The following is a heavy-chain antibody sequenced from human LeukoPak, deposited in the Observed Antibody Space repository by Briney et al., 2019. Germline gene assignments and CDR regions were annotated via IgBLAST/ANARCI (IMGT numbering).Heavy chain of an antibody. D-gene: IGHD6-13*01. CDR2: ISGSGGRT. CDR1: GFTFSSYA. V-gene: IGHV3-23*01. J-gene: IGHJ4*02. CDR3: AMKRQQLDVDY. Sequence: GGSLRLSCAASGFTFSSYAMSWVRQAPGKGLEWVSAISGSGGRTYYADSVKGRFTISRDNSKKTLYLQMNSLRAEDTAVYYCAMKRQQLDVDYWGQGTLVTVSS.